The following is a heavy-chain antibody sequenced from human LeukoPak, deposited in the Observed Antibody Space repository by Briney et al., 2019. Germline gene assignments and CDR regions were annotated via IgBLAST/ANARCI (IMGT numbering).Heavy chain of an antibody. CDR1: GGSFSGYY. Sequence: PSETLSLTCAVYGGSFSGYYWSWIRQPPGKGLEWIGEINHSGSTNYNPSLKSRVTITVYTSKNQFSLKLSSVTAADTAVYYCHSGSYYLDYWGQGTLVTVSS. D-gene: IGHD1-26*01. CDR3: HSGSYYLDY. J-gene: IGHJ4*02. V-gene: IGHV4-34*01. CDR2: INHSGST.